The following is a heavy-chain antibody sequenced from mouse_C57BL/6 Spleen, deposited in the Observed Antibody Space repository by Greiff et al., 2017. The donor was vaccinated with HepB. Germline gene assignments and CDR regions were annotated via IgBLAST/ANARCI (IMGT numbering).Heavy chain of an antibody. CDR3: ARGDYYGSRRAMDY. CDR2: INPSTGGT. V-gene: IGHV1-42*01. J-gene: IGHJ4*01. D-gene: IGHD1-1*01. Sequence: VQLQQSGPELVKPGASVKISCKASGYSFTGYYMNWVKQSPEKSLEWIGEINPSTGGTTYNQKFKAKATLTVDKSSSTAYMQLKSLTSEDSAVDYCARGDYYGSRRAMDYWGQGTSVTVSS. CDR1: GYSFTGYY.